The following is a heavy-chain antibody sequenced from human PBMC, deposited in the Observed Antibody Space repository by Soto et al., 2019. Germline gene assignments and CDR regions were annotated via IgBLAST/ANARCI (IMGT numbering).Heavy chain of an antibody. J-gene: IGHJ6*02. D-gene: IGHD3-10*01. CDR3: ARETNDGSGSYLGYYYGMDV. CDR2: IWYDGSNK. CDR1: GFTFSSYC. V-gene: IGHV3-33*01. Sequence: GGSLRLSCAASGFTFSSYCMHWVRQAPGKGLEWVAVIWYDGSNKYYADSVKGRFTISRDNSKNTLYLQMNSLRAEDTAVYYCARETNDGSGSYLGYYYGMDVWGQGTTVTVSS.